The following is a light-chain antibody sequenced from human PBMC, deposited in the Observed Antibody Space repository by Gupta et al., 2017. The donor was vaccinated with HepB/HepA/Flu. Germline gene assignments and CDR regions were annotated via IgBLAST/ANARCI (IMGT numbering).Light chain of an antibody. Sequence: DIQMTQSPSTLSASVGDRVTITCRASQSISNWLAWYQQKPGKAPKLLIYTASSLESGVPSRFSGSGSGTEFTLTISSLQPDDFATYYCQQYNSYSCTFGQGTTVEIK. CDR3: QQYNSYSCT. CDR1: QSISNW. CDR2: TAS. V-gene: IGKV1-5*03. J-gene: IGKJ1*01.